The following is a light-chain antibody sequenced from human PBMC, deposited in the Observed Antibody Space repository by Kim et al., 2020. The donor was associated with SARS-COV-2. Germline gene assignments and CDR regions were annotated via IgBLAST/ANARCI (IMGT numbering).Light chain of an antibody. V-gene: IGLV1-44*01. CDR1: SSNIGSNA. CDR2: TNN. CDR3: AAWDDSLNGRGV. J-gene: IGLJ2*01. Sequence: HRVTISCSGSSSNIGSNAVAWYQQLPGTAPKLLIYTNNQRPSGVPDRFSGSKSGTSASLAINGLQSQDEADYYCAAWDDSLNGRGVFGGGTQLTVL.